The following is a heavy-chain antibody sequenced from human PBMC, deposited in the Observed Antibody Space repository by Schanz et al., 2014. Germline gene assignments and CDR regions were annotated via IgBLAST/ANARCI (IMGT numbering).Heavy chain of an antibody. CDR1: GFTVSSYT. D-gene: IGHD6-13*01. CDR2: ISGSGVST. J-gene: IGHJ4*02. CDR3: AKDWRRGSSQD. Sequence: EVQLVESGGGLVQPGGSLRLSCAASGFTVSSYTMSWVRQAPGKGVQWVSSISGSGVSTFYAGAVQGRFTVSRDNSEKTLYLQMNNLRAEDTAVYYCAKDWRRGSSQDWGQGTLVTVSS. V-gene: IGHV3-23*04.